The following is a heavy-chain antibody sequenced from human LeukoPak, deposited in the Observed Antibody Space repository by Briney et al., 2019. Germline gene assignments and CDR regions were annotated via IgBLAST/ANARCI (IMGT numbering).Heavy chain of an antibody. CDR1: GDSVFSNSS. CDR3: VRGGQGDGHSADEGFDI. Sequence: SQTLSLTCAISGDSVFSNSSRNWIRQSPSRGLEWLGRTYYRSKWYNDYGVSVKSRININPDTSKNHFSLQLSSVTPEDTAVYYCVRGGQGDGHSADEGFDIWGQGTMVTAS. V-gene: IGHV6-1*01. J-gene: IGHJ3*02. D-gene: IGHD5-18*01. CDR2: TYYRSKWYN.